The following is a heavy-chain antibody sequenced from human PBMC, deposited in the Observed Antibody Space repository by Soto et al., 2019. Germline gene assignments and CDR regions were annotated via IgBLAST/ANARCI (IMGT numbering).Heavy chain of an antibody. CDR3: ARGFAISRYSSSWYYYYYYMEV. J-gene: IGHJ6*03. CDR2: INHSGST. CDR1: GGSFSGYY. D-gene: IGHD6-13*01. V-gene: IGHV4-34*01. Sequence: SETLSLTCAVYGGSFSGYYWIWIRQPPGKGLEWIGEINHSGSTNYNPSLKSRVTISVDTSKNQFSLKLSSVTAADTAVYYCARGFAISRYSSSWYYYYYYMEVWGKGTTVTLSS.